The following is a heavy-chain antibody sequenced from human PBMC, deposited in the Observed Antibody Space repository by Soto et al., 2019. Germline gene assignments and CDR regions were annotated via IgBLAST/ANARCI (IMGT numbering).Heavy chain of an antibody. V-gene: IGHV4-31*03. D-gene: IGHD3-10*01. CDR2: IYYSGST. CDR1: GGSISSGGYY. Sequence: SETLSLTCTVSGGSISSGGYYWSWIRQHPGEGLEWIGYIYYSGSTYYNPSLKSRVTISVDTSKNQFSLKLSSVTAADTAVYYCARDPMVRGVISYYYYGMDVWGQGTTVTVSS. J-gene: IGHJ6*02. CDR3: ARDPMVRGVISYYYYGMDV.